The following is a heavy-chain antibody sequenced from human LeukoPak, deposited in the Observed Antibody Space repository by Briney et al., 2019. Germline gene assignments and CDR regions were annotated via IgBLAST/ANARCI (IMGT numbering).Heavy chain of an antibody. V-gene: IGHV1-46*01. D-gene: IGHD3-22*01. CDR2: INPRGGST. J-gene: IGHJ4*02. CDR1: GDTFTSYY. Sequence: ASVKVSCKASGDTFTSYYIHWVRQAPGQGLEWMGTINPRGGSTNYAQKFQDRVTMTRDTSTSTVYMELSSLRSDDTAVYYCARVKTMIIVVSLFDYWGQGTLVTVSS. CDR3: ARVKTMIIVVSLFDY.